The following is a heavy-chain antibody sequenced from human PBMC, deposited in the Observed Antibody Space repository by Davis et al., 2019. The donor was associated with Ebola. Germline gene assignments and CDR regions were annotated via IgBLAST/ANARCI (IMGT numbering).Heavy chain of an antibody. Sequence: GESLKISCAASGFTFSSYSMNWVRQAPGKGLEWVSYISSSSSTIYYADSVKGRFTISRDNAKNSLYLQMNSLRDEDTAVYYCARPRNPWIRTYYFDYWGQGTLVTVSS. J-gene: IGHJ4*02. V-gene: IGHV3-48*02. CDR3: ARPRNPWIRTYYFDY. CDR2: ISSSSSTI. CDR1: GFTFSSYS. D-gene: IGHD5-12*01.